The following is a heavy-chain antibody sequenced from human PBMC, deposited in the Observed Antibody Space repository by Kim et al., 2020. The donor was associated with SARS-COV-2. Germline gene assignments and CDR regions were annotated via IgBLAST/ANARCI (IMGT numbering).Heavy chain of an antibody. J-gene: IGHJ1*01. Sequence: SETLSLTCAVYGGSFSGYYWNWIRQTPGKGLEWIGEINDSGTTNYNPSLKSRVTMLVDTSKNQFSLKLSSVTAADTAVYYCARDALNDFRSPRLYWAQGT. CDR3: ARDALNDFRSPRLY. CDR2: INDSGTT. D-gene: IGHD3-3*01. V-gene: IGHV4-34*01. CDR1: GGSFSGYY.